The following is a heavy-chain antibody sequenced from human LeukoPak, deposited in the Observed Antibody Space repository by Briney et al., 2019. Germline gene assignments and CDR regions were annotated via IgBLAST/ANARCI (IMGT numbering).Heavy chain of an antibody. CDR1: GGSISSHY. V-gene: IGHV4-59*11. J-gene: IGHJ4*02. D-gene: IGHD2-2*01. CDR2: IYYSGST. CDR3: AREGPPAQFDY. Sequence: SETLSLTCTVSGGSISSHYWSWIRQPPGKGLEWIGYIYYSGSTSYNPSLKSRVTISVDTSKNQFSLKLSSVTAADTAVYYCAREGPPAQFDYWGQGTLVTVSS.